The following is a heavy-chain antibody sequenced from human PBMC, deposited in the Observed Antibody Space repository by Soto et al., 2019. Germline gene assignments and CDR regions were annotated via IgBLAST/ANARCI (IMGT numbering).Heavy chain of an antibody. CDR1: GASISSGGYY. V-gene: IGHV4-31*03. J-gene: IGHJ4*02. Sequence: SETLSLTCTLSGASISSGGYYWNWIRQHPGKGLEWIGHIYNSGSTLYNPSLKSRVTISVATSRNQFSLKLSSVTAADTAVYYCARSPHYYDSSGYYFDSWGQGTLVTVSS. CDR2: IYNSGST. D-gene: IGHD3-22*01. CDR3: ARSPHYYDSSGYYFDS.